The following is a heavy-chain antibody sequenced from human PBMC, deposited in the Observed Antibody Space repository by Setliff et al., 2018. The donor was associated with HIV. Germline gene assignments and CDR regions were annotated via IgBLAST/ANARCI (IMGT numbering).Heavy chain of an antibody. CDR1: GGTFSSYS. Sequence: SVKVSCKASGGTFSSYSLTWVRQAPGQGLEWVGGIIPIFGTTNYAQNFQGRVTNSADESTSTAYMELSSLRSEDTAVYYCARGRHAVVVTALEHDYWGQGTLVTVSS. V-gene: IGHV1-69*13. J-gene: IGHJ4*02. CDR3: ARGRHAVVVTALEHDY. CDR2: IIPIFGTT. D-gene: IGHD2-21*02.